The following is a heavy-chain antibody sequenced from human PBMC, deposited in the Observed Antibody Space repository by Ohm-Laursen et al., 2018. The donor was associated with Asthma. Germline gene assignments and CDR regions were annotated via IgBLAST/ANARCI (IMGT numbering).Heavy chain of an antibody. J-gene: IGHJ4*02. CDR2: ISSSSSYT. CDR1: GFTFSDYY. D-gene: IGHD6-13*01. CDR3: ARPGIAAAVPVDY. Sequence: SLRLSCAASGFTFSDYYMSWIRQAPGKGLEWGSYISSSSSYTNYADSVKGRFTISRDNAKNSLYLQMNSLRAEDTAVYYCARPGIAAAVPVDYWGQGTLVTVSS. V-gene: IGHV3-11*06.